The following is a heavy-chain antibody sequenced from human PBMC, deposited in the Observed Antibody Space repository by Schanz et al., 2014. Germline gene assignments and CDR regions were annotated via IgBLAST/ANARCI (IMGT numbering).Heavy chain of an antibody. D-gene: IGHD6-19*01. CDR3: ARDGQVFYSSGWYGTYSDH. CDR2: ISSSTNTI. J-gene: IGHJ4*02. V-gene: IGHV3-11*01. CDR1: GFTVNTNY. Sequence: VQLVESGGGLLQPGGSLRLSCAVSGFTVNTNYMSWFRQAPGKGLEWISYISSSTNTIYYADSVKGRFTISRDNAKNSLFLQMNRLRAEDTAVYYCARDGQVFYSSGWYGTYSDHWGQGTLVTISS.